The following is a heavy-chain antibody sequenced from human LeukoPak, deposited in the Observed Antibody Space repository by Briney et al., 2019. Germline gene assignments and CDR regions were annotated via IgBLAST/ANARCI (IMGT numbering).Heavy chain of an antibody. Sequence: SETLSLTCTVSGGSISRYYWSWIRQPPGKGLEWIGYIYYSGSTNYNPSLQSRVNISIDTSKNHVSLKLSSVTAADTAVYYCARLGHSGYDWGGYYYYYMDVWGKGTTVTISS. D-gene: IGHD5-12*01. J-gene: IGHJ6*03. CDR2: IYYSGST. V-gene: IGHV4-59*01. CDR1: GGSISRYY. CDR3: ARLGHSGYDWGGYYYYYMDV.